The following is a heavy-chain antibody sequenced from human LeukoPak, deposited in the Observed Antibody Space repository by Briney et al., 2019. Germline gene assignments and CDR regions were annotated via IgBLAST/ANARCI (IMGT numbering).Heavy chain of an antibody. CDR2: INYSGNT. J-gene: IGHJ4*02. CDR1: GGSTGSAGYY. CDR3: ASMSGYYSKFDY. V-gene: IGHV4-31*03. Sequence: SETLSLTCTVSGGSTGSAGYYWSWIRQHPGKGLEWIAYINYSGNTYHNPSLKSRVTISVDTSRNQFSLKLNSVTAADTAIHYCASMSGYYSKFDYWDQGTLVTVSS. D-gene: IGHD3-22*01.